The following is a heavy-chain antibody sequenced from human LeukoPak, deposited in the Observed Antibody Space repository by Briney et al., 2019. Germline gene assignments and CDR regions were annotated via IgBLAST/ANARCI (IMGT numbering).Heavy chain of an antibody. J-gene: IGHJ6*02. D-gene: IGHD4-17*01. V-gene: IGHV3-15*01. Sequence: AGGSLGLSCAASGFTFSNAWMSWVRQAPGKGLEWVGRIKSKTDGGTTDYAAPVKGRFTISRDDSKNTLYLQMNSLKTEDTAVYYCTTDPTGYYYYGMDVWGQGTTVTVSS. CDR1: GFTFSNAW. CDR3: TTDPTGYYYYGMDV. CDR2: IKSKTDGGTT.